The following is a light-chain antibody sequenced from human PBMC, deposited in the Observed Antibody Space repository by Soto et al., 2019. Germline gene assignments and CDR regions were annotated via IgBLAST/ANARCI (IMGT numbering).Light chain of an antibody. Sequence: EVVLTQSPATLSVSPGERATLSCRASHIISSNLAWYQQKPGQAPRLLIYGASTRATGIPARFSGSGSGTEFTLTISRLQSEDFAVYYCHQYNNWPPWTFGQGTKVEIK. CDR2: GAS. J-gene: IGKJ1*01. CDR1: HIISSN. V-gene: IGKV3-15*01. CDR3: HQYNNWPPWT.